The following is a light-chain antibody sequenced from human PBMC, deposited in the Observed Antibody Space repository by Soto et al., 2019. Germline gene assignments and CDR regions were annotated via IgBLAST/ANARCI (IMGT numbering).Light chain of an antibody. Sequence: QSALTQPASVSGSPGQSITISCTGTSSDVGNYNLVSWYQQHPGKAPKLMIYEGSKRPSGVSNRFSGSKSGNTASLTISGLQAEDEADYYCCSYAGSSIHVVFAGGTKLTVL. CDR3: CSYAGSSIHVV. J-gene: IGLJ2*01. CDR1: SSDVGNYNL. V-gene: IGLV2-23*01. CDR2: EGS.